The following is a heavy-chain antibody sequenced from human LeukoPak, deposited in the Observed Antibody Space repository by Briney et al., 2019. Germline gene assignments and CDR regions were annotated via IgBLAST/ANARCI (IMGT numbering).Heavy chain of an antibody. D-gene: IGHD2-15*01. J-gene: IGHJ4*02. CDR2: ISGSGGST. V-gene: IGHV3-23*01. CDR1: GFTFSSYA. Sequence: GGSLRLSCAASGFTFSSYAMSWVRQAPGKGLEWVSAISGSGGSTFYADSVKGRFTISRDNSKNTLYVQMNSLRAEDTAVYYCAKDDQPCSGGNCYFGGFEFWGQGTLVTVSS. CDR3: AKDDQPCSGGNCYFGGFEF.